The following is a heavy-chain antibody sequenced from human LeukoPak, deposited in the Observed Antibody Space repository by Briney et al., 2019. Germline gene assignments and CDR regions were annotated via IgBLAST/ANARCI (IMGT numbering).Heavy chain of an antibody. J-gene: IGHJ4*02. V-gene: IGHV1-69*05. CDR3: ARDVSHGEQLDPFDY. CDR1: GGTFTSYA. CDR2: IIPIFGTA. D-gene: IGHD6-13*01. Sequence: GASVKVSCKASGGTFTSYAISWVRQAPGQGLEWRGRIIPIFGTANYAQKFQGRVTITTDESTSTAYMELSSLRSEDTAVYYCARDVSHGEQLDPFDYWGQGTLVTVSS.